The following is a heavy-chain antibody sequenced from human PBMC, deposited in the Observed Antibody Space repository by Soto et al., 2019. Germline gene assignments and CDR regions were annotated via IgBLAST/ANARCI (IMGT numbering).Heavy chain of an antibody. J-gene: IGHJ6*03. CDR3: ARESYYYGSGSSRPLYYYYMDV. Sequence: PSETLSLTCTVSGGSISSGGYYWSWIRQRPGKGLEWIGYIYYSGSTYYNPSLKSRVTISVDTSKNQFSLKLSSVTAADTAAYYCARESYYYGSGSSRPLYYYYMDVWGKGTTVTVSS. CDR2: IYYSGST. D-gene: IGHD3-10*01. V-gene: IGHV4-31*03. CDR1: GGSISSGGYY.